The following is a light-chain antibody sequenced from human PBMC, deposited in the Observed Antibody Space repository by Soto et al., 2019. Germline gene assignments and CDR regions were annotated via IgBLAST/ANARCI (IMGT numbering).Light chain of an antibody. CDR2: EVN. J-gene: IGLJ3*02. V-gene: IGLV2-14*01. CDR3: SSYTSSSTWV. CDR1: SSDVGGYNY. Sequence: QSALTQPASVSGSPGQSITISCTGTSSDVGGYNYVSWYQQHPGKAPKLMIYEVNNRPLGVSNRFSGSKSGNTASLTISGLQAEDEADHYCSSYTSSSTWVFGGGTKLTVL.